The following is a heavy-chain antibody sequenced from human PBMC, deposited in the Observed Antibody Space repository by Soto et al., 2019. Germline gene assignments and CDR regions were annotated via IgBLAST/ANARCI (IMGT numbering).Heavy chain of an antibody. D-gene: IGHD3-10*01. Sequence: SETLSLTCAVYGGSFSGYYWSWIRQPPGKGLEWIGEINHSGSTNYNPSLKSRVTISVDTSKNQFSLKLSSVTAADTAVYYCARARLLWFGELFPYYYYGMDVWGQGTTVTVS. J-gene: IGHJ6*02. CDR2: INHSGST. V-gene: IGHV4-34*01. CDR3: ARARLLWFGELFPYYYYGMDV. CDR1: GGSFSGYY.